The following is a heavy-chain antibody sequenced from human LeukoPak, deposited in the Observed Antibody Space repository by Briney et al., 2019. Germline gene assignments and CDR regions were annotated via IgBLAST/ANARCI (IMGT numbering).Heavy chain of an antibody. J-gene: IGHJ3*02. CDR3: ARGARRAAGAPFDI. Sequence: PGGSLRLSCAASGFTFSDYYMSWIRQAPGEGLEWLSYISNSGRTLYYADSGKGRFTISRDNARNSLYLQMNSLRAEDTAMYYCARGARRAAGAPFDIWGQGTMVTVSS. CDR1: GFTFSDYY. D-gene: IGHD6-13*01. CDR2: ISNSGRTL. V-gene: IGHV3-11*01.